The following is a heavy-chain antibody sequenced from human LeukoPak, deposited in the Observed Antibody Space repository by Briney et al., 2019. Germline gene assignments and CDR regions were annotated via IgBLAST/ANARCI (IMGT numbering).Heavy chain of an antibody. J-gene: IGHJ4*02. CDR2: ISGSGGST. CDR3: ATHPYDSSGYYYV. V-gene: IGHV3-23*01. D-gene: IGHD3-22*01. Sequence: GGSPRLSCAASGFTFSSYAMSWVRQAPGKGLEWVSAISGSGGSTYYADSVKGRFTISRDNSKNTLYLQMNSLRAEDTAVYYCATHPYDSSGYYYVWGQGTLVTVSS. CDR1: GFTFSSYA.